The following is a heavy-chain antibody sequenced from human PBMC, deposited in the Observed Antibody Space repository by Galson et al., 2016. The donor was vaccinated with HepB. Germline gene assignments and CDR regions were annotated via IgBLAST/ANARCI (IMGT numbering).Heavy chain of an antibody. CDR1: GGSVSSDIW. V-gene: IGHV4-4*02. Sequence: SETLSLTCAVSGGSVSSDIWWSWVRQPPGRGLGWIGEIWPSGSTNYNPSLKSRVTISLDKSKNHFSLQLTSVTAADTALYYCAKNAAYCLDFWGQGTPVTVSS. CDR3: AKNAAYCLDF. D-gene: IGHD2-15*01. CDR2: IWPSGST. J-gene: IGHJ4*02.